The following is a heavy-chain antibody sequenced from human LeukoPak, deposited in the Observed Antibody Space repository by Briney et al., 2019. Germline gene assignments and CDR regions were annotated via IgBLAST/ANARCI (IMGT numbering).Heavy chain of an antibody. CDR3: ARDRSYYYDSSGYLDY. Sequence: ASVKVSCKASGYTFTSYGISWVRQAPGQGLEWMGWISAYNGNTNYAQKLQGRVTMTTDTSTSTAYMALRSLRSDDTAVYYCARDRSYYYDSSGYLDYWGQGTLVTVSS. J-gene: IGHJ4*02. D-gene: IGHD3-22*01. V-gene: IGHV1-18*01. CDR2: ISAYNGNT. CDR1: GYTFTSYG.